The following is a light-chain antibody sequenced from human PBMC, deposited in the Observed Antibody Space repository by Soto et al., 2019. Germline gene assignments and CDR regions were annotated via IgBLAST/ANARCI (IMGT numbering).Light chain of an antibody. Sequence: IVLTLSPGTLSLSPGERVTLSCGASQSVTTRLAWYPHKPGQAPTLLMSGASNRASGVPVRFSGSGSGTDFTLTITRLEPEDFALYYCQQYGGSPITFGLGTRLEI. CDR1: QSVTTR. J-gene: IGKJ5*01. V-gene: IGKV3-20*01. CDR3: QQYGGSPIT. CDR2: GAS.